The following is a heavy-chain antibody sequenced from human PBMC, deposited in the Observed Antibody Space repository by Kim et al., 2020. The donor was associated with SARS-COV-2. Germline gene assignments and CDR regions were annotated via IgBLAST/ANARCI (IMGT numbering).Heavy chain of an antibody. CDR2: IYYSGST. CDR1: GGSISSGGYY. D-gene: IGHD4-17*01. J-gene: IGHJ5*02. CDR3: ARDKGYYGGNSGGWFDP. Sequence: TLSLTCTVSGGSISSGGYYWSWIRQHPGKGLEWIGYIYYSGSTYYNPSPKSRVTISVDTSKNQFSLKLSSVTAADTAVYYCARDKGYYGGNSGGWFDPWGQGTLVTVSS. V-gene: IGHV4-31*03.